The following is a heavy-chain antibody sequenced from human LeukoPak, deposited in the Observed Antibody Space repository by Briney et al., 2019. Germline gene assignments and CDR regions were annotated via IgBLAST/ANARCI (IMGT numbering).Heavy chain of an antibody. Sequence: GGSLRLSCAASGFSFSSYVMNWVRQAPGKGLEWVSAISGSGGSTYYADSVKGRFTISRDNSKNTLYLQMNSLRAEDTAVYYRAKRLTYSSGWQPNFDYWGQGTLVTVSS. CDR2: ISGSGGST. CDR3: AKRLTYSSGWQPNFDY. CDR1: GFSFSSYV. J-gene: IGHJ4*02. V-gene: IGHV3-23*01. D-gene: IGHD6-19*01.